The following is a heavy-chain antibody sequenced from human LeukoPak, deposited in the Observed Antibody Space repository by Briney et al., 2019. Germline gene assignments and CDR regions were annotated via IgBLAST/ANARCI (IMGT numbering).Heavy chain of an antibody. CDR3: ARGRDAAAYYYYHDMDV. J-gene: IGHJ6*04. CDR1: GYSISSGYY. CDR2: IYHSGST. D-gene: IGHD6-25*01. Sequence: PSETLSLTCAVSGYSISSGYYWGWIRQPPGKGLDWIGSIYHSGSTYYNPSLKSRVTISVDTSKNQFSLKLSSVTAAHTHVYYCARGRDAAAYYYYHDMDVWGKGTRVSVSS. V-gene: IGHV4-38-2*01.